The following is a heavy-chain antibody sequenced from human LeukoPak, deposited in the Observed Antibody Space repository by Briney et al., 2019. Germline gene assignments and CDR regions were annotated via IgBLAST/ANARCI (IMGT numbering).Heavy chain of an antibody. CDR1: GYSISSGYY. D-gene: IGHD6-13*01. CDR2: IYHSGST. Sequence: KPSETLSLTCTVSGYSISSGYYWGWIRQPPGKGLEWIGSIYHSGSTYYDPSLKSRVTISVDTSKNQFSLKLSSVTAADTAVYYCARADSSSWYRNNWFDPWGQGTLVTVSS. V-gene: IGHV4-38-2*02. J-gene: IGHJ5*02. CDR3: ARADSSSWYRNNWFDP.